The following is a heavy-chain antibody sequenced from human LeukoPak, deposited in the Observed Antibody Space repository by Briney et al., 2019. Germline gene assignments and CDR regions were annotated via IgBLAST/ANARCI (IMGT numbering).Heavy chain of an antibody. D-gene: IGHD6-6*01. V-gene: IGHV3-23*01. CDR1: GFTYSNYA. J-gene: IGHJ4*02. Sequence: PGGSLRLXCAASGFTYSNYAMSWVRRAPGKGLEWASIISTSGSGVATYYADSVKGRFTISRDSPKNTLYLQMNSIRAEDTAVYYCARAPGSLVSVAARPYYFDFWGQGTLVTVSS. CDR2: ISTSGSGVAT. CDR3: ARAPGSLVSVAARPYYFDF.